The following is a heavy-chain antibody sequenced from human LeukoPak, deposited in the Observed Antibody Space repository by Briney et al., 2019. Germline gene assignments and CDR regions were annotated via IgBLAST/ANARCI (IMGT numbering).Heavy chain of an antibody. V-gene: IGHV3-23*01. D-gene: IGHD4-17*01. CDR2: ISGSGGST. CDR3: AKDGYGDYGGVY. J-gene: IGHJ4*02. Sequence: GGSLRLSCAASGFTFSNYAMSWIRQAPGKGLEWVSSISGSGGSTYYADSVKGRFTISRDNSQNTLYLQMNSLRAEDTAVYYCAKDGYGDYGGVYWGQGTLVTVSS. CDR1: GFTFSNYA.